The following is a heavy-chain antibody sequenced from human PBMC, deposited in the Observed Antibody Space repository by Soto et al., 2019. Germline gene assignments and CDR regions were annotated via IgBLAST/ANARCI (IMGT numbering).Heavy chain of an antibody. CDR1: GFTFSNAW. CDR3: TTRITIFGVVRGDYYYYYMDV. Sequence: PGGSLRLSCAASGFTFSNAWMSWVRQAPGKGLEWVGRIKSKTDGGTTDYAAPVKGRFTISRDDSKNTLYLQMNSLKTEDTAVYYCTTRITIFGVVRGDYYYYYMDVWGKGTTVTVSS. CDR2: IKSKTDGGTT. D-gene: IGHD3-3*01. V-gene: IGHV3-15*01. J-gene: IGHJ6*03.